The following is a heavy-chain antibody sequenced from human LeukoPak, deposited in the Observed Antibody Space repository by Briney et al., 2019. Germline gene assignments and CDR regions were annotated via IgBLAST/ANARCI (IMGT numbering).Heavy chain of an antibody. J-gene: IGHJ3*02. CDR3: ARGGKRITMVRGGPGAFDI. CDR1: GYTFTGYY. Sequence: ASVKVSCKASGYTFTGYYMHWVRQAPGQGLEWMGWINPNSGGTNYAQKFQGRVTMTRDTSISTAYMELSRLRSGDTAVYYCARGGKRITMVRGGPGAFDIWGQGTMVTVSS. V-gene: IGHV1-2*02. D-gene: IGHD3-10*01. CDR2: INPNSGGT.